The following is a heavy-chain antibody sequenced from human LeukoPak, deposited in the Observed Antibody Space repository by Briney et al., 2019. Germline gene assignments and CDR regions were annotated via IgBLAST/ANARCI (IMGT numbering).Heavy chain of an antibody. Sequence: GGSLRLSCAASGFTFSSYWMHWVRQAPGKGLVWVSHINSDGSSTTYADSVKGRFTISRDNAKNTLYLQMNSLRAEDTAVYYCAKATLQGSSSWSHFDYWGQGTLVTVSS. CDR1: GFTFSSYW. V-gene: IGHV3-74*01. CDR3: AKATLQGSSSWSHFDY. J-gene: IGHJ4*02. D-gene: IGHD6-13*01. CDR2: INSDGSST.